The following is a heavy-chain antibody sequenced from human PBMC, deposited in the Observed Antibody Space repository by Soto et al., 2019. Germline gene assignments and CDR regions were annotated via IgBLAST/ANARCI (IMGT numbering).Heavy chain of an antibody. CDR3: VRLLDVDY. V-gene: IGHV3-74*03. CDR1: GFTFSNYW. J-gene: IGHJ4*02. D-gene: IGHD3-10*01. Sequence: EMQLVESGGGLVQPGGYLRLYCAASGFTFSNYWMHWVRQAPGKGLVWLSRINRDGTTSEYADSVKGRFTISRDNSKNVVYLQMTSLIAGDTAIYYCVRLLDVDYWGQGTLVTVSS. CDR2: INRDGTTS.